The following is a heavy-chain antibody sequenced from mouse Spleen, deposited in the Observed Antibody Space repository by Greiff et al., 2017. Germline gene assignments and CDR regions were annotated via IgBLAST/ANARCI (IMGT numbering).Heavy chain of an antibody. CDR3: AKHEDYDGRAWFAY. CDR2: T. V-gene: IGHV2-9*01. J-gene: IGHJ3*01. Sequence: TNYNSALMSRLSISKDNSKSQVFLKMNSLQTDDTAMYYCAKHEDYDGRAWFAYWGQGTLVTVSA. D-gene: IGHD2-4*01.